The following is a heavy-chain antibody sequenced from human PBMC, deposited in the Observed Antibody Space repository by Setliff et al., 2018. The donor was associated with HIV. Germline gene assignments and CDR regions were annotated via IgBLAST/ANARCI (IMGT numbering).Heavy chain of an antibody. V-gene: IGHV4-34*01. D-gene: IGHD3-10*01. J-gene: IGHJ5*01. Sequence: SETLSLTCAVYGRSFTGYFWTWIRHFPGKGLEWIGEINHSGSVNCNPSLKSRVNISVDMSKNQVSLKVTSVNVADTATYFCAAKPMIRGKPFDSWGQGTLVTVS. CDR3: AAKPMIRGKPFDS. CDR2: INHSGSV. CDR1: GRSFTGYF.